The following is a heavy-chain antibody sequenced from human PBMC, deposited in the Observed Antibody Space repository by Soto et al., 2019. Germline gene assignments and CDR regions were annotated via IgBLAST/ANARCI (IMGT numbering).Heavy chain of an antibody. Sequence: GGSLRLSCASSGFTFVDYAMHLVRQAPGKGLEWVSGISWNSGSIGYADSVKGRFTISRDNAKNSLYLQMNSLRAEDTALYYCAKDMGPVAGTYVDYWGQGTLVTVSS. CDR3: AKDMGPVAGTYVDY. J-gene: IGHJ4*02. CDR1: GFTFVDYA. D-gene: IGHD6-19*01. V-gene: IGHV3-9*01. CDR2: ISWNSGSI.